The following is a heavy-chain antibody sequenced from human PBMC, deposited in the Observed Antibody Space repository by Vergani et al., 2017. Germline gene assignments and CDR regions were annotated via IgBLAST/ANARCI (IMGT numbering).Heavy chain of an antibody. CDR2: ISYDGSNK. Sequence: QVQLVESGGGVVQPGRSLRLSCAASGFTFSSYAMHWVRQAPGKGLEWVAVISYDGSNKYYADSVKGRFTISRDNSKNTLYLQMNSLRAEDTAVYYCAKSGPYYYDSSGYYYLHYWGQGTLVTVSS. V-gene: IGHV3-30-3*02. J-gene: IGHJ4*02. CDR1: GFTFSSYA. D-gene: IGHD3-22*01. CDR3: AKSGPYYYDSSGYYYLHY.